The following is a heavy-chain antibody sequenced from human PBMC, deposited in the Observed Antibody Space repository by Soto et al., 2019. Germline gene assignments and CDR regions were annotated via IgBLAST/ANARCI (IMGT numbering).Heavy chain of an antibody. Sequence: QGQLVQSGGEVKKPGASVKVSCKASGYTFTSNGISWVRQAPGQGLEWMGWISGYNGDTDYAQKFQGRVTMTTGTSTSTAYMELRSLRPDDTAVYYCARDKPQQIVGYNYYYGLDVWGQGTTVTVSS. CDR3: ARDKPQQIVGYNYYYGLDV. CDR1: GYTFTSNG. V-gene: IGHV1-18*04. J-gene: IGHJ6*02. CDR2: ISGYNGDT. D-gene: IGHD6-6*01.